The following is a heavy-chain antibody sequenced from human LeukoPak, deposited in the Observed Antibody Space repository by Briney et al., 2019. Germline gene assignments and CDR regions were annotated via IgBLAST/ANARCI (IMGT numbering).Heavy chain of an antibody. J-gene: IGHJ5*02. CDR2: IYSGGST. D-gene: IGHD3-3*01. CDR1: GFTVSSNY. CDR3: AKLSPTTLYDSRGWFDP. Sequence: GGSLRLSCAASGFTVSSNYMSWVRQAPGKGLEWVSVIYSGGSTYYADSVKGRFTISRDNSKNTLYLQMNRLRAEGTAVYYCAKLSPTTLYDSRGWFDPWGQGTLVTVSS. V-gene: IGHV3-53*01.